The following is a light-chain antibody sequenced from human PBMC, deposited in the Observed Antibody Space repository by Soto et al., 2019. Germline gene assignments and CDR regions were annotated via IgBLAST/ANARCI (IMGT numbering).Light chain of an antibody. CDR2: EVS. CDR1: SSDVGGYNY. J-gene: IGLJ1*01. Sequence: QSALTQPASVSGSPGQSITMSCTGTSSDVGGYNYVSWYQEHPGKAPKLMIYEVSNRPSGVSNRFSGSKSGNTASLTISGLQAEEEAAYYCSSYISSSTYVFGTGTKLTVL. CDR3: SSYISSSTYV. V-gene: IGLV2-14*01.